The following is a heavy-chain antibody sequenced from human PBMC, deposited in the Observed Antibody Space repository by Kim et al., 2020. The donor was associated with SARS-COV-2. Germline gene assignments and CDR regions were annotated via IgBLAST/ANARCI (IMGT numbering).Heavy chain of an antibody. J-gene: IGHJ4*02. V-gene: IGHV1-46*01. Sequence: ASVKVSCKASGYTFTSYYMHWVRQAPGQGLEWMGIINPSGGSTSYAQKFQGRVTMTRDTSTSTVYMELSSLRSEDTAVYYCAREGPPSSYHHYNLDYWGQGTLVTVSS. CDR3: AREGPPSSYHHYNLDY. CDR2: INPSGGST. CDR1: GYTFTSYY. D-gene: IGHD6-6*01.